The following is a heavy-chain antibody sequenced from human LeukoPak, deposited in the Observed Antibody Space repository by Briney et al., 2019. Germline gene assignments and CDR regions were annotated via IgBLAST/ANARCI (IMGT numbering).Heavy chain of an antibody. J-gene: IGHJ5*02. D-gene: IGHD6-25*01. V-gene: IGHV4-59*12. CDR1: GGSISSYY. Sequence: PSETLSLTCTVSGGSISSYYWSWIRQPPGKGLEWIGYIYYSGSTYYNPSLKSRVTISVDTSKNQFSLKLSSVTAADTAVYYCARGFAAADNWFDPWGQGTLVTVSS. CDR3: ARGFAAADNWFDP. CDR2: IYYSGST.